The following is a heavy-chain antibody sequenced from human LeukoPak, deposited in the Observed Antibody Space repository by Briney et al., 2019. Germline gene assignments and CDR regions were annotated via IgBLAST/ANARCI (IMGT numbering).Heavy chain of an antibody. CDR3: TRDASGDKSSGPRMDV. CDR2: ITPDGSEK. Sequence: GGCLRLSCAASAFTFRTYWMSWVRQAPGKGLEWVAMITPDGSEKYYVDSVKGLFTISRDNAKNSLYLQMISLRAEDTAVYYCTRDASGDKSSGPRMDVWGQGTTVTVS. D-gene: IGHD1-26*01. CDR1: AFTFRTYW. J-gene: IGHJ6*02. V-gene: IGHV3-7*05.